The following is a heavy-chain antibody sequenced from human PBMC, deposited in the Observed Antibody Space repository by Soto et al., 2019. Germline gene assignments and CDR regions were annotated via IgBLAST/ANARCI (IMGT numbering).Heavy chain of an antibody. V-gene: IGHV4-39*01. Sequence: SETLSLTCLVSGDLITSTNYYWGWIRQPPGKGLEWIGSMYYSGSTYYNPSLRSRVTISVDSSKNQFSLNLNSVTAADTAVYFCAGHFYSSNWYNWFDPWGQGTLVTVS. D-gene: IGHD6-13*01. CDR2: MYYSGST. J-gene: IGHJ5*02. CDR3: AGHFYSSNWYNWFDP. CDR1: GDLITSTNYY.